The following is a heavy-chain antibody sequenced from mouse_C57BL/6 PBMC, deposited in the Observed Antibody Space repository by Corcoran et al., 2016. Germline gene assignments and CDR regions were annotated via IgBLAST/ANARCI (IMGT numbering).Heavy chain of an antibody. CDR3: ARSGITTVLDY. J-gene: IGHJ2*01. CDR2: ISPGSGNT. Sequence: QVQLQQSGPELVKPGASVKISCKASGYSFTCYYIHWVKQRPGQGLEWIGWISPGSGNTKYNEQFKGKATLTADTSSSTAYMQLSSLTSEDSAVYYCARSGITTVLDYWGQGTTLTVSS. V-gene: IGHV1-66*01. D-gene: IGHD1-1*01. CDR1: GYSFTCYY.